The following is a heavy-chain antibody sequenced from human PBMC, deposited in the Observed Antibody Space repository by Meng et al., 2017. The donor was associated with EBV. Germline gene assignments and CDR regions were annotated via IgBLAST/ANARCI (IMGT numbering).Heavy chain of an antibody. D-gene: IGHD6-19*01. CDR2: VHYTGST. Sequence: QLQLRESGPGQVKPSETLSSTCTVSGDPISSFYYGRWISQPTGRGLEWIGSVHYTGSTYYSPSLKSRVTVSVDTSKNQFSLRLTSVTAADTAVYYCARPFPSWQSPRLDPFGAWEHGPLGTVDS. CDR1: GDPISSFYY. J-gene: IGHJ5*01. V-gene: IGHV4-39*01. CDR3: ARPFPSWQSPRLDPFGA.